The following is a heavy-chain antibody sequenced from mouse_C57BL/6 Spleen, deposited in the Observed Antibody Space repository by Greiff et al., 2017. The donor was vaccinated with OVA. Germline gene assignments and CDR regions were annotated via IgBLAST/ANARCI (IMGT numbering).Heavy chain of an antibody. D-gene: IGHD1-1*01. Sequence: EVQLVESGAELVKPGASVKLSCTASGFNIKDYYMHWVKQRTEQGLEWIGRIDPEDGETKYAPKFQGKATITADTSSNTAYLQLSSLTSEVTAVYYFSRNYYGSPCDFDVWGTGTTVTVSS. CDR2: IDPEDGET. CDR1: GFNIKDYY. V-gene: IGHV14-2*01. J-gene: IGHJ1*03. CDR3: SRNYYGSPCDFDV.